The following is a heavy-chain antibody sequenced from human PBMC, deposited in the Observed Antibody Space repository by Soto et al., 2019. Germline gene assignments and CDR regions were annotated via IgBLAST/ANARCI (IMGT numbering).Heavy chain of an antibody. D-gene: IGHD2-15*01. CDR1: VYTFSLHG. V-gene: IGHV1-18*01. J-gene: IGHJ4*02. CDR2: ISTYSGNT. Sequence: ASVKVSCKASVYTFSLHGFNWLRQAPGQGLEWMGWISTYSGNTSYAQKFQDRVTMTTDTSTNTVYMELRNLRSDDTAVYYCARENWEVYCSLYTCQKCFDYWGQGTLVTVSS. CDR3: ARENWEVYCSLYTCQKCFDY.